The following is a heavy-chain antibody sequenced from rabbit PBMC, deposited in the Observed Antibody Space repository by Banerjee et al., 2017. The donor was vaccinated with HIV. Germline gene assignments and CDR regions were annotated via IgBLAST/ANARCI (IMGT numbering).Heavy chain of an antibody. J-gene: IGHJ4*01. CDR1: GFDFSSHY. CDR2: ISTGDGTT. Sequence: QEQLKETGGGLVQPGGSLTLSCKASGFDFSSHYMSWVRQAPGKGLEWIGCISTGDGTTLYASWVNGRFTISSHNAQNTLYLQLTSLTAADTATYFCVRDPGVEYYFNLWGQGTLVTVS. V-gene: IGHV1S47*01. CDR3: VRDPGVEYYFNL. D-gene: IGHD4-1*01.